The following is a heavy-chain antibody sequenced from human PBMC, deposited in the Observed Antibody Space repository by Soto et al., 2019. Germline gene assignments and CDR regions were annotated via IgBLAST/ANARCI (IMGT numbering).Heavy chain of an antibody. CDR3: AKDPRLELRGVDS. J-gene: IGHJ4*02. D-gene: IGHD1-7*01. CDR2: IGGGGIGS. Sequence: DVHLLESGGGLVQPGGSLRLSCVASGYNFGSYAMMWVRQAPEKGLEWISIIGGGGIGSYYADSVKGRFTISRDNSKNTLYLQMNSLRAEDTGVYYCAKDPRLELRGVDSWGQGTQVTVSS. CDR1: GYNFGSYA. V-gene: IGHV3-23*01.